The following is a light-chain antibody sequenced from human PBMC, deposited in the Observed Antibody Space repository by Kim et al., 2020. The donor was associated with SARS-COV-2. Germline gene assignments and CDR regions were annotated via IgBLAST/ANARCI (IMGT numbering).Light chain of an antibody. J-gene: IGLJ3*02. CDR1: SGHSHYT. V-gene: IGLV4-69*01. Sequence: QPVLTQSPSASASLGASVKLTCTLSSGHSHYTIAWHQQQPEKGPRYLMKVNSDGSHTKGDGIPDRFSGSSSGAERYLTISSLQSEDEADYYCQTWGSGFRVFGGGTKLTVL. CDR2: VNSDGSH. CDR3: QTWGSGFRV.